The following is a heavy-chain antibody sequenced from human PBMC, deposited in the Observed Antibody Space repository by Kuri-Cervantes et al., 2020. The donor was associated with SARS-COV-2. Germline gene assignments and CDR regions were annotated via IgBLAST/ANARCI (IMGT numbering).Heavy chain of an antibody. V-gene: IGHV3-15*01. CDR2: IKSKTDGGTT. J-gene: IGHJ4*02. D-gene: IGHD3-3*01. Sequence: GESLKISCAASGFTFSSYAIHWVRQAPGKGLEWVGRIKSKTDGGTTDYAAPVKGRFTISRDDSKNTLYLQMNSLKTEDTAVYYCTTDPRGYDFWSGYYSPRKKIADYWGQGTLVTVSS. CDR1: GFTFSSYA. CDR3: TTDPRGYDFWSGYYSPRKKIADY.